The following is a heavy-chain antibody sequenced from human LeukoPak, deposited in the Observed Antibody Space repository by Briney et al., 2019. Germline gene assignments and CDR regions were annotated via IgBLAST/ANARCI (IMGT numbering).Heavy chain of an antibody. V-gene: IGHV3-33*01. CDR2: TWYDGGNK. D-gene: IGHD2-2*01. Sequence: PGGSLRLSCAASGFTFSSFGMHWVRQAPGKGLEWVAATWYDGGNKYYSDSVKGRFTISRDNSRNTLYLQMNSLRAEDTAVYYCSREGSKVGYCTSTNCPPGNWGRGTLVTVSS. J-gene: IGHJ4*02. CDR1: GFTFSSFG. CDR3: SREGSKVGYCTSTNCPPGN.